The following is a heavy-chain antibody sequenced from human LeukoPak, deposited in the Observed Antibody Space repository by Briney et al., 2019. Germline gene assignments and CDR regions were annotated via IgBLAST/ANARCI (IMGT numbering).Heavy chain of an antibody. CDR1: GFTFSSYT. CDR3: ARDRCSSTSCYTHYFDY. V-gene: IGHV3-30-3*01. CDR2: ISYDGSNK. Sequence: GGSLRLSCAASGFTFSSYTMHWVRQAPGQGLEWVAVISYDGSNKYYADSVKGRFTISGDTSKNTLYLQMNSLRAEDTAVYYCARDRCSSTSCYTHYFDYWGQGILVTVSS. D-gene: IGHD2-2*02. J-gene: IGHJ4*02.